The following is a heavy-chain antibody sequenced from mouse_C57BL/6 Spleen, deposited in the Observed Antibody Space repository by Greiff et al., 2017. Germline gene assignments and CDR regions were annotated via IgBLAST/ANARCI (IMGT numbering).Heavy chain of an antibody. V-gene: IGHV5-16*01. Sequence: DVKLVESEGGLVQPGSSMKLSCTASGFTFSDYYMAWVRQVPEKGLEWVANINYDGSSTYYLDSLKSRFIISRDNAKNILYLQMSSLKSEDTATYYCARGNPGYFDYWGQGTTLTVSS. CDR1: GFTFSDYY. CDR2: INYDGSST. J-gene: IGHJ2*01. CDR3: ARGNPGYFDY.